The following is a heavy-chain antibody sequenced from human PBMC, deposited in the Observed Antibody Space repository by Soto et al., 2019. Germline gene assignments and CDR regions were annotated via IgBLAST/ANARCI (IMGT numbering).Heavy chain of an antibody. V-gene: IGHV4-30-2*01. CDR3: ARRYGGTFDY. CDR2: IYHSGST. Sequence: PSETLSLTCAVSGGSISSGGYSWSWIRQPPGKGLEWIGYIYHSGSTYYNPSLKSRVTISVDRSKNQFSLKLSSVTAADTAVYYCARRYGGTFDYWGQGTLVTVSS. D-gene: IGHD2-15*01. J-gene: IGHJ4*02. CDR1: GGSISSGGYS.